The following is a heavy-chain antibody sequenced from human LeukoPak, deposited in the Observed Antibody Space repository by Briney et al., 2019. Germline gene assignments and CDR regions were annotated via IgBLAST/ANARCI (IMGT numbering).Heavy chain of an antibody. CDR2: IIPVLGIA. V-gene: IGHV1-69*04. CDR1: GGTFSSYA. J-gene: IGHJ4*02. Sequence: ASVKASCKASGGTFSSYAISWVRQAPGQGLEWMGRIIPVLGIANYAQKFQGRVTITADKSTSTAYMELSSLRSEDTAVYYCARVDGYPYPSWGQGTLVTVSS. CDR3: ARVDGYPYPS. D-gene: IGHD5-24*01.